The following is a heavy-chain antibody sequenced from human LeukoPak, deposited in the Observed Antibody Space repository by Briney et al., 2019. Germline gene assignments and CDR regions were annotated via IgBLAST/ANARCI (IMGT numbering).Heavy chain of an antibody. Sequence: SETLSLTCTVSGGSISTYYWSWIRQPPGTGKEWIGHIYSRGSTNYNPSLGDRVTISVDTSKNQFSLMLNSVTAADTVIYYCGRDQEHTHGRFIGHWGQGTLVTVSS. CDR3: GRDQEHTHGRFIGH. J-gene: IGHJ4*02. V-gene: IGHV4-59*01. CDR1: GGSISTYY. CDR2: IYSRGST. D-gene: IGHD1/OR15-1a*01.